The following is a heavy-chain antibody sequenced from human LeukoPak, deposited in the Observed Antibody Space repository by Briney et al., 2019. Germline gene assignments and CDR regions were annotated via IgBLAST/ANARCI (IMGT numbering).Heavy chain of an antibody. V-gene: IGHV4-34*01. Sequence: SETLSLTCAVYGESFSGYYWSWIRQPPGKGLEWIGEINHSGSTNYNPSLKSRVTISVDTSKNQFSLKLSSVTAADTAVYYCAGSGFGPAAGYWGQGTLVTVSS. D-gene: IGHD3-10*01. J-gene: IGHJ4*02. CDR3: AGSGFGPAAGY. CDR2: INHSGST. CDR1: GESFSGYY.